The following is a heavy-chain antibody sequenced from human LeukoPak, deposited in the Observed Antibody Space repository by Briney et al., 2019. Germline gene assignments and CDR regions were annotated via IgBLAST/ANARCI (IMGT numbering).Heavy chain of an antibody. CDR3: ARVGYSYASSGDYYYYYMDV. Sequence: SQTLSLTCTVSGGSISSGSYYWSWIRQPAGKGLEWIGRIYTSGSTNYNPSLKSRVTISVDTSKNQFSLKLSSVTAADTAVYYCARVGYSYASSGDYYYYYMDVWGKGTTVTVSS. D-gene: IGHD5-18*01. CDR1: GGSISSGSYY. J-gene: IGHJ6*03. CDR2: IYTSGST. V-gene: IGHV4-61*02.